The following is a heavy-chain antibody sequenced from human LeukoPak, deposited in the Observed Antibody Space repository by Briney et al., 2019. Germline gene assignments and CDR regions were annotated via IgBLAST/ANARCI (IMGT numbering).Heavy chain of an antibody. D-gene: IGHD3-3*01. J-gene: IGHJ4*02. CDR3: ARENDDFWSGYYWDY. V-gene: IGHV4-4*07. CDR1: GGSISSYY. Sequence: SETLSLTCTVSGGSISSYYWSWIRQPAGKGLEWIGRIYTSGSTNYNPSLKSRVTMSVDTSKNQFSLKLSSVTAADTAVYYCARENDDFWSGYYWDYWGQGALVTVSS. CDR2: IYTSGST.